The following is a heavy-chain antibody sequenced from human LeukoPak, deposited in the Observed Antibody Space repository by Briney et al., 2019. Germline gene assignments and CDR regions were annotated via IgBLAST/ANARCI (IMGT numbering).Heavy chain of an antibody. CDR2: INPNSGGT. Sequence: ASVKVSCKASGYTFTGYYMHWVRQAPGQGLERMGWINPNSGGTNYAQKFQGRVTMTRDTSINTAYLELSRLRSDDTAVYYCARDLAVVVAGRDYWGQGTLVTVSS. V-gene: IGHV1-2*02. CDR3: ARDLAVVVAGRDY. CDR1: GYTFTGYY. J-gene: IGHJ4*02. D-gene: IGHD2-15*01.